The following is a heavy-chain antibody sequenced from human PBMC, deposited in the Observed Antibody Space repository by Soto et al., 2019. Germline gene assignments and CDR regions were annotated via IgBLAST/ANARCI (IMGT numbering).Heavy chain of an antibody. V-gene: IGHV1-3*01. CDR1: GYTFTSYA. CDR2: INAGNGNT. CDR3: ARDMGFGLSDY. J-gene: IGHJ4*02. Sequence: QVQLVQSGAEVKKPGASVKVSCKASGYTFTSYAMHWVRQAPGQRLEWMGWINAGNGNTKYSQKFQGRVTITRDTSASTAYMELGSLRSEDTAVYYCARDMGFGLSDYWGQGTLVTVSS. D-gene: IGHD3-10*01.